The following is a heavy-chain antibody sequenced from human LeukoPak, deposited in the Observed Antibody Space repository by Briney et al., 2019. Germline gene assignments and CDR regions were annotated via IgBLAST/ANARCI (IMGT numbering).Heavy chain of an antibody. CDR2: ISTTGGST. J-gene: IGHJ4*02. V-gene: IGHV3-23*01. Sequence: AGGSLRVSCAASGFSFNNCAMSWVRQAPGKGLEWVSAISTTGGSTYYADSVKGRFTISRDNSKNTLSLQMDSLRVEDTAVYYCAKDWTTVVTPKGYYFDSWGQGTLVTVSS. CDR3: AKDWTTVVTPKGYYFDS. D-gene: IGHD4-23*01. CDR1: GFSFNNCA.